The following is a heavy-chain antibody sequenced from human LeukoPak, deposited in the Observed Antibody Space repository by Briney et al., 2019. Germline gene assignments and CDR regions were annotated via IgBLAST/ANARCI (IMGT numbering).Heavy chain of an antibody. J-gene: IGHJ4*02. CDR2: IYPGDSDT. CDR3: ARRESRGYSIKGAFDY. D-gene: IGHD5-18*01. V-gene: IGHV5-51*01. Sequence: GESLKISCKGSGYSFTSYWIGWVRQMPGKGLVWMGIIYPGDSDTRYSPSFQGQVTISADKSISTAYLQWSSLKASDTAMYYCARRESRGYSIKGAFDYWGQGTLVTVSS. CDR1: GYSFTSYW.